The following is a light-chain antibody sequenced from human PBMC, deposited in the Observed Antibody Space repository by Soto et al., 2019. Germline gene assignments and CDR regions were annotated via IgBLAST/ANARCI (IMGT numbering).Light chain of an antibody. J-gene: IGKJ3*01. Sequence: EIVLTQSPGTLSLSPGERATLSCRASQSVSSSYLAWYQQKPGQDPRLLIYGASSRATGIPDRFSGSGSGTDFTLTISRLEPEDFAVYYCQQYGSSPPIFTFGPGTKVDIK. CDR1: QSVSSSY. V-gene: IGKV3-20*01. CDR2: GAS. CDR3: QQYGSSPPIFT.